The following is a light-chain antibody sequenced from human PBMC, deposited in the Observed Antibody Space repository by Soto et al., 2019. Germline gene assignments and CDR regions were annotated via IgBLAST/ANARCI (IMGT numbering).Light chain of an antibody. J-gene: IGKJ1*01. CDR1: QSVASNY. V-gene: IGKV3-20*01. Sequence: EVVLTQSPATLSLSPGERATLSCRASQSVASNYLAWYQQKLGQAPRLLIYGASNRATGIPDRFSGSGSGTDFTLTISRLEPEDFAVFYCQQYGGSPWTFGQGTKVEIK. CDR2: GAS. CDR3: QQYGGSPWT.